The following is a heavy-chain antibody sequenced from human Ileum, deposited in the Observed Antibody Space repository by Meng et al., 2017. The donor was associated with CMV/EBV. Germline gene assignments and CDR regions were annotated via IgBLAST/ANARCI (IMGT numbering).Heavy chain of an antibody. Sequence: GFTFSSYAMSWVRQAPGKGLEWVSAISGSGGSTYYADSVKGRFTISRDNSKNTLYLQMNSLRAEDTAVYYCAKESVEMATISPCNDYWGQGTLVTVSS. CDR2: ISGSGGST. V-gene: IGHV3-23*01. J-gene: IGHJ4*02. CDR3: AKESVEMATISPCNDY. CDR1: GFTFSSYA. D-gene: IGHD5-24*01.